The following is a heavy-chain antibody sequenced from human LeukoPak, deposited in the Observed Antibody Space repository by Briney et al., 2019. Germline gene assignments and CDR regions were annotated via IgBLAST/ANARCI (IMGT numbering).Heavy chain of an antibody. J-gene: IGHJ4*02. CDR1: GFTFSSYA. V-gene: IGHV3-23*01. D-gene: IGHD2-2*01. CDR2: ISGSGGST. CDR3: AKGVIVVVPAAAVFDY. Sequence: PGGSLRLSCAASGFTFSSYAMSWVRQAPGKGLEWVSAISGSGGSTYYADSVKGRFTISRDNSKNTLYLQMNSRRAEDTAVYYCAKGVIVVVPAAAVFDYWGQGTLVTVSS.